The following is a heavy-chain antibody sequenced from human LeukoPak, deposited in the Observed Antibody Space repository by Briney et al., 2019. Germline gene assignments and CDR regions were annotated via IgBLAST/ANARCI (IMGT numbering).Heavy chain of an antibody. D-gene: IGHD1-26*01. CDR1: GDSISTSNSY. Sequence: PSETLSLTCTVSGDSISTSNSYWGWIRQPPGKGLEWIGSIYYSGNTYYNASLKSRVTISVDKSKNQFSLKLNSVTAADTAVYYCARVVGANRDYYYYQMDVWGKGTTVTVSS. CDR2: IYYSGNT. J-gene: IGHJ6*03. CDR3: ARVVGANRDYYYYQMDV. V-gene: IGHV4-39*07.